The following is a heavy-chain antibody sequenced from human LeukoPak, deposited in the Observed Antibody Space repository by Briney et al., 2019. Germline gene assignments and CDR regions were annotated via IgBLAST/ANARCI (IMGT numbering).Heavy chain of an antibody. CDR1: GYTFTSYG. CDR2: ISAYNGNT. J-gene: IGHJ6*02. V-gene: IGHV1-18*01. D-gene: IGHD6-6*01. CDR3: AREAARTAWYYYYGMDV. Sequence: ASVKVSCKASGYTFTSYGISWVRQAPGQGLEWMGWISAYNGNTNYAQKLQGRVTMTTDTSTSTAYMELRSLRSDDTAVYYCAREAARTAWYYYYGMDVWGQGTTVTVSS.